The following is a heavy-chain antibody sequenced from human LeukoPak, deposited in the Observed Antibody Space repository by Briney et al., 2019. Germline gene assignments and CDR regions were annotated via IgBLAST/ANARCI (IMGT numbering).Heavy chain of an antibody. CDR1: GGSISSGDYY. CDR3: ASWYSGRSGFDY. D-gene: IGHD1-26*01. CDR2: IYHSGST. J-gene: IGHJ4*02. Sequence: SETLSLTCTVSGGSISSGDYYWSWIRQPPGKGLEWIGSIYHSGSTYYNPSLKSRVTISVDTSKTQFSLKLSSVTAADTAVYYCASWYSGRSGFDYWGQGTLVTVSS. V-gene: IGHV4-39*07.